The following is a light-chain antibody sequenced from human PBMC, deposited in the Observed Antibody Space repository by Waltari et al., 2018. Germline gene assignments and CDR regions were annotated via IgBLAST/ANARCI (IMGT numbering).Light chain of an antibody. CDR2: EDP. J-gene: IGLJ2*01. CDR1: LLTKKF. Sequence: SYELTQPPSVSVSPGQTATITCSGDLLTKKFTYWFQQKSGQAPVMVIYEDPKRLSAIPERVSGSSSGTTAALTITGAQVEDEADYYCYSTDIFRSERGVFGGGTKLLVL. V-gene: IGLV3-10*01. CDR3: YSTDIFRSERGV.